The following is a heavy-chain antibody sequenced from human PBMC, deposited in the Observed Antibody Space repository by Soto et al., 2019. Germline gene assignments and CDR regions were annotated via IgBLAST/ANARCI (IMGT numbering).Heavy chain of an antibody. CDR2: INHSGST. Sequence: SETLSLTCAVYGGSFSGYYWSWIRQPPGKGLEWIGEINHSGSTNYNPSLKSRVTISVDTSKNQFSLKLSSVTAADTAVYYCARGYVLMKEDIVVVVATLSHPLYYFDYWGQGTLVTVSS. V-gene: IGHV4-34*01. D-gene: IGHD2-15*01. J-gene: IGHJ4*02. CDR3: ARGYVLMKEDIVVVVATLSHPLYYFDY. CDR1: GGSFSGYY.